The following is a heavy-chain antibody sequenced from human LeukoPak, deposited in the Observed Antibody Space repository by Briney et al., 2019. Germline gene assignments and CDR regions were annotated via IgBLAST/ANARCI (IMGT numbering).Heavy chain of an antibody. D-gene: IGHD3-10*01. CDR2: ISYSGST. Sequence: PSETLSLTCSVSGGSISSRSYYWGWIRQPPGKGLEWIGSISYSGSTYYNSSLRSRVTLSVDTSKNQFSLKLSSITAADTAVYYCARDAKYYYGSRTYFFFEYWGQGTLLTVSS. CDR3: ARDAKYYYGSRTYFFFEY. J-gene: IGHJ4*02. V-gene: IGHV4-39*07. CDR1: GGSISSRSYY.